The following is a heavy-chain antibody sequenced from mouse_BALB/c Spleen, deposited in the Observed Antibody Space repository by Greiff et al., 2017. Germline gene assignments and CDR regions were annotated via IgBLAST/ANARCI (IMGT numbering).Heavy chain of an antibody. Sequence: QVQLQQSGAELVRPGASVKLSCKASGYTFTSYWINWVKQRPGQGLEWIGNIYPSDSYTNYNQKFKEKATLTVDKSSSTAYMQLSSPTSEDSAVYYGTRNYGYDYFDYWGQGTTLPVSS. CDR1: GYTFTSYW. J-gene: IGHJ2*01. CDR2: IYPSDSYT. V-gene: IGHV1-69*02. D-gene: IGHD1-2*01. CDR3: TRNYGYDYFDY.